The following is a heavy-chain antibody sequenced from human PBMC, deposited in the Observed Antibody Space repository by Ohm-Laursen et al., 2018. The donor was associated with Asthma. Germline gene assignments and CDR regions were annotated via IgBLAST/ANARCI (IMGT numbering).Heavy chain of an antibody. CDR3: ARKAGSCISRTCYSLDF. D-gene: IGHD2-2*01. V-gene: IGHV1-69*13. CDR2: INSVFGTT. Sequence: SVKVSCKSLGGTFNTYVIGWARQAPGQGLEWMGGINSVFGTTTYPQKFQDRVTITADDSTSTVYMELSSLRSEDTAVYYCARKAGSCISRTCYSLDFWGQGTLVTVSS. CDR1: GGTFNTYV. J-gene: IGHJ4*02.